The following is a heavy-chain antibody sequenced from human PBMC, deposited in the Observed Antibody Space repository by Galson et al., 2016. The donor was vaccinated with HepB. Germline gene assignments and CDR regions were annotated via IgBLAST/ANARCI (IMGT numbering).Heavy chain of an antibody. CDR2: ISYDGTNK. D-gene: IGHD4-23*01. J-gene: IGHJ4*02. Sequence: SLRLSCATSGFTFSRYALHWVRQAPGKGLEWVAVISYDGTNKYYADSVRGRFTISRDNSMDTLYLQMNSLRGEDTVVYYCARAGEDYGGHPSNYWGQGTLVTVSS. CDR1: GFTFSRYA. CDR3: ARAGEDYGGHPSNY. V-gene: IGHV3-30*04.